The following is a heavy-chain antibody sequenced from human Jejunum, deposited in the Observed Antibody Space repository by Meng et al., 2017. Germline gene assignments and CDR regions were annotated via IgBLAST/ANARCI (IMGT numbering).Heavy chain of an antibody. Sequence: VQLPRGAEGLLNPSETLSLTCAVYGGSCSGFYLSWIRQPPGKGLEWIGEIHPSGSTDYNPSLKSRLTISLDTSKNQFSLSLNSATAADTGIYYCTRGTDRAKSGDYWGQGTLVTVSS. CDR1: GGSCSGFY. D-gene: IGHD1-14*01. J-gene: IGHJ4*02. CDR2: IHPSGST. V-gene: IGHV4-34*01. CDR3: TRGTDRAKSGDY.